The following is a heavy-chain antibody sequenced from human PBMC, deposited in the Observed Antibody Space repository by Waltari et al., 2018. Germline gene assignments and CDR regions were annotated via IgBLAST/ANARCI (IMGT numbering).Heavy chain of an antibody. Sequence: ASVKVSCKASGYTFTSYYMHWVRQAPGQGLEWMGIINPSGGSTSYAQKFQGRVTMTRDTSTSTVYMELSSLRSEDTAVYYCARDLGPYSSSSDYYYMDVWGKGTTVTVSS. CDR3: ARDLGPYSSSSDYYYMDV. CDR1: GYTFTSYY. CDR2: INPSGGST. J-gene: IGHJ6*03. D-gene: IGHD6-6*01. V-gene: IGHV1-46*03.